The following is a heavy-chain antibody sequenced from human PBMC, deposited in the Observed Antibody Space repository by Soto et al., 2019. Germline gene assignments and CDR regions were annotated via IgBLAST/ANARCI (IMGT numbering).Heavy chain of an antibody. CDR3: ARDKATVGGYNLYDP. CDR1: GGSISSYY. Sequence: SETLSLTCTVSGGSISSYYWSWIRHPPGKGLEWIGDIYYSGSTNYNPSLKSRVTLSVDKSKNQFSLKLTSVTAADTAVYYCARDKATVGGYNLYDPWGQGILVTVSS. V-gene: IGHV4-59*12. CDR2: IYYSGST. D-gene: IGHD3-16*01. J-gene: IGHJ5*02.